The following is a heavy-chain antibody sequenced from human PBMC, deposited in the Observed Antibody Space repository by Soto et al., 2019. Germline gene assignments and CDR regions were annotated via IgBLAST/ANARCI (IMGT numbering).Heavy chain of an antibody. CDR1: GFTFSSYW. J-gene: IGHJ5*02. V-gene: IGHV3-7*03. D-gene: IGHD1-1*01. Sequence: PGGSLRLSCAASGFTFSSYWMSWVRQAPGKGLEWVANIKQDGSEKYYVDSVKGRFTISRDNAKNSLYLQMNSLRAADMAVYYCAREGSHSAYNFAIGIQLWSFDRWGQGLPVTVSS. CDR3: AREGSHSAYNFAIGIQLWSFDR. CDR2: IKQDGSEK.